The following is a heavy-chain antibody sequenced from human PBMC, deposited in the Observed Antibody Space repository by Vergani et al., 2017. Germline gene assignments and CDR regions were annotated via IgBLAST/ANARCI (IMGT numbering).Heavy chain of an antibody. CDR3: ARPGWSYYYGSGSLSHFDY. CDR2: IIPIFGTA. CDR1: GGTFSSYA. D-gene: IGHD3-10*01. J-gene: IGHJ4*02. Sequence: QVQLVQSGAEVKKPGSSVKVSCKASGGTFSSYAISWVRQAPGHGLEWMGGIIPIFGTANYAQKFQGRVTITADESTSSAYMELSSLRSEDTAVYYCARPGWSYYYGSGSLSHFDYWGQGTLVTVSS. V-gene: IGHV1-69*12.